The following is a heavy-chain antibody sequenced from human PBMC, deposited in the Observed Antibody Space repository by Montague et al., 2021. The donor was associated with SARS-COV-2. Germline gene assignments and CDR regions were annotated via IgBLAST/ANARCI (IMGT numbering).Heavy chain of an antibody. Sequence: SETLSLTCTVSGFSIGSGDYGGWIRQPPGKGLEWIGSIYHGGTTYYNPSLQRRLTMSIDTSTNQFSLRLTSVTAADTVVFFCVSEKAGWLHNVFDIWGQGTTVTVSS. CDR2: IYHGGTT. D-gene: IGHD6-19*01. J-gene: IGHJ3*02. CDR3: VSEKAGWLHNVFDI. CDR1: GFSIGSGDY. V-gene: IGHV4-38-2*02.